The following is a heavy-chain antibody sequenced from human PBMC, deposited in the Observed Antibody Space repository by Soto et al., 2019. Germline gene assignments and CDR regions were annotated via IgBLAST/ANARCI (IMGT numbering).Heavy chain of an antibody. Sequence: QVQLQESGPGLVKPSQTLSLTCTVSGGSISSGGYYWSWIRQHPGKGLEWIGYIHYSGSTYYNPSPKSRVTISLDTSKNQSSLKLSSVTAADTAVYYCASANSLTYHSDSSGYYPDPAFDYWGQGTLLTVSA. CDR1: GGSISSGGYY. D-gene: IGHD3-22*01. V-gene: IGHV4-31*03. J-gene: IGHJ4*02. CDR3: ASANSLTYHSDSSGYYPDPAFDY. CDR2: IHYSGST.